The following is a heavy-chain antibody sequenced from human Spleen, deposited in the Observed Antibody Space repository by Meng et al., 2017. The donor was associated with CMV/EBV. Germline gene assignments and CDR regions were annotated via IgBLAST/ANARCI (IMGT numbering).Heavy chain of an antibody. J-gene: IGHJ4*02. CDR1: GFTFSSYS. Sequence: GESLKISCAASGFTFSSYSMNWVRQAPGKGLEWVSYISSSGSTIYYADSVKGRFTISRDNAKNSLYLQMNSLRAEDTAVYYCAREKVGATNLDYWGQGTLVTVSS. D-gene: IGHD1-26*01. CDR2: ISSSGSTI. CDR3: AREKVGATNLDY. V-gene: IGHV3-48*04.